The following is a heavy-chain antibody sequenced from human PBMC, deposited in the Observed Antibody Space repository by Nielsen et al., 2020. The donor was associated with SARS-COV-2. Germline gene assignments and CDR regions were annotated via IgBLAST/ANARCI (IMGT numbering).Heavy chain of an antibody. CDR1: GYSFTSYW. CDR2: IYPGDSDI. Sequence: GESLKISCKGSGYSFTSYWIGWVRQTPGKGLEWMGIIYPGDSDIRYSPSFQGQVTISADKSISTAYLQWSSLKASDTAMYYCARLYYGSGSYGLLAYYYGMDVWGQGTTVTVSS. V-gene: IGHV5-51*01. D-gene: IGHD3-10*01. CDR3: ARLYYGSGSYGLLAYYYGMDV. J-gene: IGHJ6*02.